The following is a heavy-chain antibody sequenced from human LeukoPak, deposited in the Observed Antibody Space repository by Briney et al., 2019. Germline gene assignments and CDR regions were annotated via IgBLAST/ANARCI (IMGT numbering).Heavy chain of an antibody. CDR1: GYTFTSYG. D-gene: IGHD4-17*01. CDR3: ASGADYGNWFDP. Sequence: ASVKVSCKASGYTFTSYGISWVRRAPGQGLEWMGWISAYNGNTNYAQKLQGRVTMTTDTSTSTAYMELRSLRSDDTAVYYCASGADYGNWFDPWGQGTLVTVSS. J-gene: IGHJ5*02. V-gene: IGHV1-18*01. CDR2: ISAYNGNT.